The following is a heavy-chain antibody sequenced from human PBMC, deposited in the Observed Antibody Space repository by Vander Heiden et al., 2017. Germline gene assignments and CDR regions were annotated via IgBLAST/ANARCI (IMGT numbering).Heavy chain of an antibody. Sequence: QVQLVESGGGVVQPGRSLRLSCAASGFTFSRYGMHWVRQAPGKGLEWVAVIWYDGSNKYYADSVKGRFTISRDNSKNTLYLQMNSLRAEDTAVYYCASGHYGDMWVFDYWGQGTLVTVSS. CDR3: ASGHYGDMWVFDY. CDR1: GFTFSRYG. D-gene: IGHD4-17*01. J-gene: IGHJ4*02. CDR2: IWYDGSNK. V-gene: IGHV3-33*01.